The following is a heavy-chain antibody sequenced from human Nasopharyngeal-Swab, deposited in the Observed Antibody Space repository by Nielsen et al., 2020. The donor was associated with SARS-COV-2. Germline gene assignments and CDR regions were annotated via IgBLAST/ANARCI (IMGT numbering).Heavy chain of an antibody. D-gene: IGHD4/OR15-4a*01. CDR3: ARLYGGYVDY. V-gene: IGHV5-51*01. CDR1: GYYFSTYW. Sequence: GGSLRLSCQGSGYYFSTYWIGWVRQMPGRGLEWMGIIYPGDSTHRYRPSFEGQVTISADKSSTAYLQWSSLKASDPAMYFCARLYGGYVDYWGPETLVTVSS. CDR2: IYPGDSTH. J-gene: IGHJ4*02.